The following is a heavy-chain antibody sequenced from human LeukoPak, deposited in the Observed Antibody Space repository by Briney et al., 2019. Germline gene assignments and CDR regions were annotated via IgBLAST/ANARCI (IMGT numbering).Heavy chain of an antibody. J-gene: IGHJ4*02. V-gene: IGHV3-21*01. CDR3: AREVQMLRQQVVGISFDY. D-gene: IGHD6-13*01. Sequence: PGGSLRLSCAASGFTFNNYHMNWVRQAPGKGLEWVSSISSSSSHIYYAESVKGRFTISRNNAKNSLYLQMNSLRAEDTAVYYCAREVQMLRQQVVGISFDYWGQGTPVTVSS. CDR2: ISSSSSHI. CDR1: GFTFNNYH.